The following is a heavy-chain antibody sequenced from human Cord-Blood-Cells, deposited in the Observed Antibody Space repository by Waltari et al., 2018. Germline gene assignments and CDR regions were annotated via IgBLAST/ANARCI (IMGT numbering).Heavy chain of an antibody. J-gene: IGHJ3*02. Sequence: LQLQESGPGLVRPSETLSLPSTVSGGPLSSGSYYWGGIRQPPGKGLEWIGSIYYSGSTYYNPSLKSRVTISVDTSKNQFSLKLSSVTAADTAVYYCAVATMVRDAFDIWGQGTMVTVSS. D-gene: IGHD5-12*01. CDR2: IYYSGST. CDR1: GGPLSSGSYY. V-gene: IGHV4-39*01. CDR3: AVATMVRDAFDI.